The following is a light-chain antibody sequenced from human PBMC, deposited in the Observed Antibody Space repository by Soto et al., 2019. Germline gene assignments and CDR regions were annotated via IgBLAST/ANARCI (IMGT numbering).Light chain of an antibody. Sequence: EVVMTQSPATLSVSPGERATLSCRASQSVNANLAWYQQMPGQAPRLLIHGASNRATDIPARFSGSVFGTELILTISSLQSEDFAVYYCQRYNTWLWTFGQGTKVEI. V-gene: IGKV3-15*01. CDR1: QSVNAN. CDR3: QRYNTWLWT. CDR2: GAS. J-gene: IGKJ1*01.